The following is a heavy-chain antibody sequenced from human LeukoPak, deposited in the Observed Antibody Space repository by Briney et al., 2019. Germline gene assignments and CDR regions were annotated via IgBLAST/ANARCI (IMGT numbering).Heavy chain of an antibody. CDR2: IYYSGST. CDR3: AKRMSIAAAGIDAFGI. Sequence: SETLSLTCTVSGGSISSYYWSWIRQPPGKGLEWIGYIYYSGSTNYNPSLKSRVTISVDTSKNQFSLKLSSVTAADTAVYYCAKRMSIAAAGIDAFGIWGQGTMVTVSS. J-gene: IGHJ3*02. V-gene: IGHV4-59*08. D-gene: IGHD6-13*01. CDR1: GGSISSYY.